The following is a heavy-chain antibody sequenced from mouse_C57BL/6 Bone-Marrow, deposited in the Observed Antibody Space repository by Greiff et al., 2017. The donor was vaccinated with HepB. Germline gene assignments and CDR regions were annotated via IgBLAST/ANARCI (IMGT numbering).Heavy chain of an antibody. CDR2: IDPETGGT. D-gene: IGHD2-5*01. CDR3: TRDYSNYGGGFDY. CDR1: GYTFTDYE. V-gene: IGHV1-15*01. J-gene: IGHJ2*01. Sequence: VQLQQSGAELVRPGASVTLSCKASGYTFTDYEMHWVKQTPVHGLEWIGAIDPETGGTAYNQKFKGKAILTADKSSSTAYMELRSLTSEDSAVYYCTRDYSNYGGGFDYWGQGTTLTVSS.